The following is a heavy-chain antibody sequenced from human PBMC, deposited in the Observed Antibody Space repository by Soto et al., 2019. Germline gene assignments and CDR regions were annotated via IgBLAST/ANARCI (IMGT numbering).Heavy chain of an antibody. CDR1: GGTFSSYA. CDR3: ARELGSGCSGGSCQEPGAFDI. V-gene: IGHV1-69*13. D-gene: IGHD2-15*01. Sequence: RASVKVSCKASGGTFSSYAISWVRQAPGQGLEWMGGIIPIFGTANYAQKFQGRVTITADESTSTAYMELSSLRSEDTAVYYCARELGSGCSGGSCQEPGAFDIWGQGTMVTVSS. CDR2: IIPIFGTA. J-gene: IGHJ3*02.